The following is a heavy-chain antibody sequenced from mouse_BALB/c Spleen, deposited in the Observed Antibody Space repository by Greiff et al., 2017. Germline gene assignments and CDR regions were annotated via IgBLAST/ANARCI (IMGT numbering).Heavy chain of an antibody. Sequence: VQLQQSGPQLVRPGASVKISCKASGYSFTSYWMHWVKQRPGQGLEWIGMIDPSDSETRLNQKFKDKATLTVDKSSSTAYMQLSSPTSEDSAVYYCVSHYYWAMDYWGQGTSVTVSS. CDR3: VSHYYWAMDY. CDR1: GYSFTSYW. D-gene: IGHD2-1*01. CDR2: IDPSDSET. V-gene: IGHV1S127*01. J-gene: IGHJ4*01.